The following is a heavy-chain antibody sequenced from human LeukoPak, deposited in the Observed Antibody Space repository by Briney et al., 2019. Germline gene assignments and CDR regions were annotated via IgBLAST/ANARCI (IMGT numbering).Heavy chain of an antibody. Sequence: ASVKVSCKTSGYTFTDYFMHWVRQAPGQGLEWMGWINPNGGVTNYAQNFQGRVTVTRDTSINTAYMELSRLRSDDTALYFCTRSRELVAGFDYWGQGTLVTVSS. CDR3: TRSRELVAGFDY. CDR2: INPNGGVT. V-gene: IGHV1-2*02. CDR1: GYTFTDYF. D-gene: IGHD2-8*02. J-gene: IGHJ4*02.